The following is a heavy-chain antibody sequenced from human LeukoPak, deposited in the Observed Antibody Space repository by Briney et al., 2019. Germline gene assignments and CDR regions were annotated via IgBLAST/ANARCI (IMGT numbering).Heavy chain of an antibody. Sequence: GESLRLSCAASGFTFSSYAMSWVRQAPGKGLEWVSAISGSGGSTYYADSVKGRFTISRDNSKNTLYLQMNSLRAEDTAVYYCAKVPTSYCSGGSCYFDYWGQGTLVTVSS. CDR2: ISGSGGST. V-gene: IGHV3-23*01. D-gene: IGHD2-15*01. CDR3: AKVPTSYCSGGSCYFDY. J-gene: IGHJ4*02. CDR1: GFTFSSYA.